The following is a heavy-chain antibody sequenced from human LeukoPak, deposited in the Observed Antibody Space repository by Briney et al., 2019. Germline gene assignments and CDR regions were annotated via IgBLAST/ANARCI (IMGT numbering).Heavy chain of an antibody. CDR3: AKGKCTNGVCSIDY. CDR1: VFTLSSYS. Sequence: GGSLRLSCAASVFTLSSYSMRWVRQARWKGLEWVLAISGGGGSTYYADSVKGRFTISRDNSKNTLYLQMNSLRAEDTAVYYCAKGKCTNGVCSIDYWGPGTLVTVSS. V-gene: IGHV3-23*01. D-gene: IGHD2-8*01. J-gene: IGHJ4*02. CDR2: ISGGGGST.